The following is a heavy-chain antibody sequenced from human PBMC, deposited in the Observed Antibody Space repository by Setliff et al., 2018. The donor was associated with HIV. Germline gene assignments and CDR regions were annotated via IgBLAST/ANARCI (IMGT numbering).Heavy chain of an antibody. CDR3: ARDPYDSLTIYYGAFDI. D-gene: IGHD3-9*01. J-gene: IGHJ3*02. Sequence: GGSLRLSCAASGFTFSDYYLHWIRQAPGKGLEWVSCITSSGRTTYYADAVKGRFTISRDNAKSSLFLQMNSLRADDTALYYCARDPYDSLTIYYGAFDIWGQGTMVTVSS. CDR2: ITSSGRTT. V-gene: IGHV3-11*01. CDR1: GFTFSDYY.